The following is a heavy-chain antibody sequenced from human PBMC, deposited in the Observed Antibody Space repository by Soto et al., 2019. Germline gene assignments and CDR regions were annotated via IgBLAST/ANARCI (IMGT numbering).Heavy chain of an antibody. V-gene: IGHV3-21*01. CDR3: ARGGKQHLAYYYYYYGMDV. CDR1: GFTFSSYS. Sequence: EVQLVESGGGLVKPGGSLRLSCAASGFTFSSYSMNWVRQAPGKGLEWVSSISSSSSYIYYADSVKGRFTISRDNAKNSLYLEMNSLSAEDTAVYYCARGGKQHLAYYYYYYGMDVWGQGTTVTVSS. J-gene: IGHJ6*02. CDR2: ISSSSSYI. D-gene: IGHD6-13*01.